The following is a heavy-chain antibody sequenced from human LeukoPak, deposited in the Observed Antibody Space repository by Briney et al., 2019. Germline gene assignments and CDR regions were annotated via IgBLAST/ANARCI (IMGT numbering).Heavy chain of an antibody. CDR2: IGGSVGSM. CDR3: AKRGNSWDLFDC. CDR1: GFSFVSYA. V-gene: IGHV3-23*01. D-gene: IGHD6-13*01. Sequence: GGSLRLSCAASGFSFVSYAMSWVRQAPGKGLEWVSNIGGSVGSMFYAASVKGRFAISRDNSKKTLFLQMNNLRVEDTAVYYCAKRGNSWDLFDCWGQGTLVTVSS. J-gene: IGHJ5*01.